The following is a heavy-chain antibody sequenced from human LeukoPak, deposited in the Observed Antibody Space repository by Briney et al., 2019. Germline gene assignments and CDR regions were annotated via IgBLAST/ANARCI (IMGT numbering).Heavy chain of an antibody. D-gene: IGHD3-9*01. CDR2: LYSDGTT. V-gene: IGHV3-53*01. CDR3: ARDAYDFLTGYLHAFDI. J-gene: IGHJ3*02. CDR1: GFTFSDYY. Sequence: GGSLRLSCAASGFTFSDYYMSWIRQAPGKGLEWVSVLYSDGTTYYADSVRGRFTISRDNSKNTLYIQMNSLRAEDTAVYYCARDAYDFLTGYLHAFDIWGQGTMVTVSS.